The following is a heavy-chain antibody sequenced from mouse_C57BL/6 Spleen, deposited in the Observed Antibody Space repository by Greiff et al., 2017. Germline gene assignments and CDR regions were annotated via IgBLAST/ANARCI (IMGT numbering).Heavy chain of an antibody. CDR3: TTLANWDPWFAY. Sequence: EVQLQQSGAELVRPGASVKLSCTASGFNIKDYYMHWVKQRPEQGLEWIGRIDPEDGDTEYAPKFQGKATLTADTSSNTAYLQLSSLTSEDTAVYYCTTLANWDPWFAYWGQGTLVTVSA. D-gene: IGHD4-1*01. J-gene: IGHJ3*01. CDR2: IDPEDGDT. V-gene: IGHV14-1*01. CDR1: GFNIKDYY.